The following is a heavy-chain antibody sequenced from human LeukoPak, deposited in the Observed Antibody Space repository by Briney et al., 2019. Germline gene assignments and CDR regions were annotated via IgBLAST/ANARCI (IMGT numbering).Heavy chain of an antibody. J-gene: IGHJ4*02. CDR1: GFTFSSDA. V-gene: IGHV3-23*01. CDR2: IIGSGSST. CDR3: AKDPTMIVVVIPDY. D-gene: IGHD3-22*01. Sequence: GGSLRLSCAASGFTFSSDAMSWVPQAPGGGLEWVSAIIGSGSSTYYADSVKGRFTISRDNSKNTLYLQMNSLRAEDTAVYYCAKDPTMIVVVIPDYWGQGTLVSVSS.